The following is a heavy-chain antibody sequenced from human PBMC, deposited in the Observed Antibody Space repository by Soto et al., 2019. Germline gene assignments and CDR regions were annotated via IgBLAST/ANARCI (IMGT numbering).Heavy chain of an antibody. CDR1: GASISSGRSY. J-gene: IGHJ4*02. CDR2: MFYSGST. Sequence: PSETLSLTCTVSGASISSGRSYWSWIRQHPGKGLEWIGYMFYSGSTYYHPSLESRVNISADTSKNQFSLRLTSVTPADTAVYYCARDNGYGNFDSWGQGTLVTVSS. V-gene: IGHV4-31*03. CDR3: ARDNGYGNFDS. D-gene: IGHD5-12*01.